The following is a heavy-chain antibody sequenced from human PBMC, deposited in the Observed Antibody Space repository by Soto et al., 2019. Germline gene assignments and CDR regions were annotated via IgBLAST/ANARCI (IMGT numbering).Heavy chain of an antibody. CDR2: ISGGGGNT. Sequence: GGSLRLSCAVSGFTFSSYAMSWVRQAPGKGLEWVSAISGGGGNTYYADSVRGRFTLSRDNSKNTLFLQMNSLRGEDTAIYYCAKDRGDGLVMNRFDYWGQGALVTVSS. CDR3: AKDRGDGLVMNRFDY. J-gene: IGHJ4*02. V-gene: IGHV3-23*01. D-gene: IGHD3-9*01. CDR1: GFTFSSYA.